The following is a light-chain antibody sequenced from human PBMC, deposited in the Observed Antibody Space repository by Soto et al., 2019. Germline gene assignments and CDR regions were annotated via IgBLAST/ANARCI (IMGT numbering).Light chain of an antibody. V-gene: IGKV3-11*01. Sequence: EIVLTQSPATLSLSPGERATVSCRASQSVSSYLAWYQQKPGQAPRLLIYDASNRATGIPARFSGSGSGTDFTLTISSLEPEDFAVYYCQQRSNWPSRAFGQGTKVDIK. CDR3: QQRSNWPSRA. CDR2: DAS. J-gene: IGKJ1*01. CDR1: QSVSSY.